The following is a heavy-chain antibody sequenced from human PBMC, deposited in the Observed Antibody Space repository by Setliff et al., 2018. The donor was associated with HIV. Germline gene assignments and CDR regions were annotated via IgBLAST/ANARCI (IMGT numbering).Heavy chain of an antibody. CDR3: AKSSPSIGYISDH. J-gene: IGHJ4*02. Sequence: SETLSLTCAVSGGSIGSDNWWTWVRQPPGKGLEWIGEIYHSEYTNYNASLKSRVTISTDTSKNQFSLNVRSVTAADTAVYFCAKSSPSIGYISDHWGQGTLVTVSS. D-gene: IGHD5-12*01. CDR1: GGSIGSDNW. CDR2: IYHSEYT. V-gene: IGHV4-4*02.